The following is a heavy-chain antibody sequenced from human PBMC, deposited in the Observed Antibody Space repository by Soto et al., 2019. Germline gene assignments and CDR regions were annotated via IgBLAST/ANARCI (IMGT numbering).Heavy chain of an antibody. V-gene: IGHV3-7*03. D-gene: IGHD4-4*01. CDR3: ARAPYSNAWYRFDL. CDR2: IKHDGSVQ. CDR1: GFTFSGYW. J-gene: IGHJ4*02. Sequence: QLVESGGGLVQPGGSLRLSCEASGFTFSGYWMSWVRQAPGKGLGGVAGIKHDGSVQYYVDSVKGRLTISRDNAKKQLYLQMNGLRAEDTALYYCARAPYSNAWYRFDLWGQGTLVTVSS.